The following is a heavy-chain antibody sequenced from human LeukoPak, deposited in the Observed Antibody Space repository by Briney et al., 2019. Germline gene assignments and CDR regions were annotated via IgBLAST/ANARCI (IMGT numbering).Heavy chain of an antibody. CDR1: GYTFTCYY. CDR3: ARDHKPSSGWYYYYYYGMDV. J-gene: IGHJ6*02. Sequence: ASVKVSCKASGYTFTCYYMHWVRQAPGQGLEWMGWINPNSGGTNYAQKFQGRVTMTRDTSISTAYMELSRLRSDDTAVYYCARDHKPSSGWYYYYYYGMDVWGQGATVTVSS. V-gene: IGHV1-2*02. D-gene: IGHD6-19*01. CDR2: INPNSGGT.